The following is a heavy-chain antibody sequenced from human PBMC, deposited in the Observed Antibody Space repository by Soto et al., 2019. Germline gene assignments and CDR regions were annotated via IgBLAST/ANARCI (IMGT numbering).Heavy chain of an antibody. CDR3: ATTFDCSGGRCLGRFDS. D-gene: IGHD2-15*01. V-gene: IGHV3-23*01. Sequence: EVQLLESGGGLVQPGGALRLSCAASGFTFSRYGMNWVRQAPGKGLEWVSAIADSGRPAYYADSVKGRFTISRDNSDNTLYLQMNSLRAEDTAVYYCATTFDCSGGRCLGRFDSWGQGTLVTVSS. CDR1: GFTFSRYG. J-gene: IGHJ4*02. CDR2: IADSGRPA.